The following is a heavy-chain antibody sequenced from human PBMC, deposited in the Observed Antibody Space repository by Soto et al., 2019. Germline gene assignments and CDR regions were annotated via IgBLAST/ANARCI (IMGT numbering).Heavy chain of an antibody. CDR3: ARCPQPPDTADPYAVDV. D-gene: IGHD2-2*01. CDR1: GGTFSRSG. V-gene: IGHV1-69*06. J-gene: IGHJ6*02. CDR2: IVPSVDTT. Sequence: QVQLVQSGTEVKKPGASVKVSCKASGGTFSRSGFHWVRQAPGQGLEWMGMIVPSVDTTNYAQKFQARVTSSADKFTRTVYMELRRLRSEDTAAYYCARCPQPPDTADPYAVDVWGQGTRVIVSS.